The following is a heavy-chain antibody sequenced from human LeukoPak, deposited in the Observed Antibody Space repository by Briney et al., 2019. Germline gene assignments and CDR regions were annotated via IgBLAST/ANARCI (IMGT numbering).Heavy chain of an antibody. CDR1: GFTFSSYD. D-gene: IGHD6-19*01. J-gene: IGHJ4*02. CDR3: ARVARKYTSGWYYFDY. V-gene: IGHV3-13*04. Sequence: GGPLRLSCAASGFTFSSYDMHWVRQTTGKGLEWVSAIGTAGDTYYTASVKGRFTISRENAKNSLSLQMNSLRAGDTAVYYCARVARKYTSGWYYFDYWGQGTVVTVSS. CDR2: IGTAGDT.